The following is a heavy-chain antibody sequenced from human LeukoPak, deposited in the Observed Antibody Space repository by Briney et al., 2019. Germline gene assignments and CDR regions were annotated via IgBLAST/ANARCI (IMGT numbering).Heavy chain of an antibody. CDR2: INPNSGGT. CDR1: GCTFTGYY. V-gene: IGHV1-2*02. D-gene: IGHD3-10*02. Sequence: ASVKVSCKASGCTFTGYYMHWVRQAPGQGLEWMGWINPNSGGTNYAQKFQGRVTMTRDTSISTAYMELSRLRSDDTAVYYCARNVRGIYNWFDPWGQGTLVTVSS. J-gene: IGHJ5*02. CDR3: ARNVRGIYNWFDP.